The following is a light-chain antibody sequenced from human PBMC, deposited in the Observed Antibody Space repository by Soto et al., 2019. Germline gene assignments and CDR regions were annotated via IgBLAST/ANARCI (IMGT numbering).Light chain of an antibody. CDR1: SSNIGATYD. Sequence: QSVLTQPPSVSGAPGQRVTISCTGSSSNIGATYDVQWYQQLPGTAPKLLIYGNSNRPSGVPDRFSGSKSGTSASLAITGLQPDDEPDNYSQSNDSSLSAQYVFGTGTKVTAL. J-gene: IGLJ1*01. CDR3: QSNDSSLSAQYV. CDR2: GNS. V-gene: IGLV1-40*01.